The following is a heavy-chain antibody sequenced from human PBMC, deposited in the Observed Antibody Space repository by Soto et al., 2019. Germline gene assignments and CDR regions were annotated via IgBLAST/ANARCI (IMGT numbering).Heavy chain of an antibody. CDR1: GFTFSNSA. D-gene: IGHD2-15*01. V-gene: IGHV3-23*01. CDR3: AKDTGRGGGSVFDY. Sequence: EVQLLESGGGLVQPGGSLRLSCAASGFTFSNSAMSWVRQAPGKGLEWVSAIGGRGGSTYYADSVKGRFTISRDDSKNTLYLQMSSLRAEDTALYYCAKDTGRGGGSVFDYWVQGTLVTVSS. J-gene: IGHJ4*02. CDR2: IGGRGGST.